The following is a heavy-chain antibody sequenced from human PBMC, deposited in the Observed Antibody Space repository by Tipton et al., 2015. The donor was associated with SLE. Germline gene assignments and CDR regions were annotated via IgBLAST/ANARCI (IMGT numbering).Heavy chain of an antibody. J-gene: IGHJ4*02. Sequence: TLSLTCTVSGGSISSSNNYWDWIRQPPGKGLEWIGYIYYSGSTYYNPSLKSRITISVDTSKNQFSLKLSSVTAADTAVYYCARGSNYYAYWGQGTLVTVSS. D-gene: IGHD3-22*01. V-gene: IGHV4-31*03. CDR2: IYYSGST. CDR3: ARGSNYYAY. CDR1: GGSISSSNNY.